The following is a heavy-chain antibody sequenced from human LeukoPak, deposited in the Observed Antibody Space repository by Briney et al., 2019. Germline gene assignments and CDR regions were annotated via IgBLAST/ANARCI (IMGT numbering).Heavy chain of an antibody. CDR3: AKDSGWYNGSPHDAFDI. V-gene: IGHV3-30*18. CDR1: GFTFSSYG. Sequence: GRSLRLSCAASGFTFSSYGMHWVRQAPGKGLEWVAVISYDGSNKYYADSVKGRFTISRDNSKNTLYLQMNSLRAEDPAVYYCAKDSGWYNGSPHDAFDIWGQGTMVTVSS. J-gene: IGHJ3*02. CDR2: ISYDGSNK. D-gene: IGHD1-26*01.